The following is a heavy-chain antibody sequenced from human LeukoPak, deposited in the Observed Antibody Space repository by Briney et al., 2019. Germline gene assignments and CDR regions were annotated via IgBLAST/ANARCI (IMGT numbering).Heavy chain of an antibody. V-gene: IGHV3-30*03. D-gene: IGHD2-15*01. J-gene: IGHJ4*02. CDR2: ISYDGSDK. Sequence: GGSLRLSCAASGFAFSTYGMHWVRQAPGKGLEWVAVISYDGSDKYYRDSVKGRFTISRDNAKNSLYLQMNSLRAEDTAVYYCARDLVLGYSVGFDYWGQGTLVTVSS. CDR1: GFAFSTYG. CDR3: ARDLVLGYSVGFDY.